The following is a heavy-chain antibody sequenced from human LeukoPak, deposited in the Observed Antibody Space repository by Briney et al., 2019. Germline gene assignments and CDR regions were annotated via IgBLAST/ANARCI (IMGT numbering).Heavy chain of an antibody. J-gene: IGHJ4*02. Sequence: SETLSLTCTVSGGSVSSYYWSWIRQPPGKGLEWIGYIYHNGSTYYNPSLKSRVTISVDRSKNQFSLKLSSVTAADTAVYYCAREAHSSSLDYWGQGTLVTVSS. CDR1: GGSVSSYY. CDR2: IYHNGST. D-gene: IGHD6-13*01. CDR3: AREAHSSSLDY. V-gene: IGHV4-59*02.